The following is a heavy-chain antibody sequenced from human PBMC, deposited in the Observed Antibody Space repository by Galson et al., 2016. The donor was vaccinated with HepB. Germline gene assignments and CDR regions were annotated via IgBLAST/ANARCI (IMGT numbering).Heavy chain of an antibody. CDR2: IHYSGSS. CDR3: ARWGTYSEKHAFDI. Sequence: ETLSLTCTVFDDSISNYYWNWIRQPPGKGLEWIGYIHYSGSSKCNPPLKSRVTMSVDTSKNQFSLRLSSVTAADTAVYYCARWGTYSEKHAFDIWGQGTMVTVSS. J-gene: IGHJ3*02. D-gene: IGHD3-16*01. CDR1: DDSISNYY. V-gene: IGHV4-59*01.